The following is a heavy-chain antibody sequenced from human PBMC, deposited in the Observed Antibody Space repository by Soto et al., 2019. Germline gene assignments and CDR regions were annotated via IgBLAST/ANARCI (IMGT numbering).Heavy chain of an antibody. V-gene: IGHV2-5*02. J-gene: IGHJ1*01. CDR1: GFSLKTNGVG. Sequence: QITLKESGPTLVKPTQTLTLTCTFSGFSLKTNGVGVGWIRQPPGKALEWLALIYWDDDKRYSPSLKSRLTITKDTSKNQVVLTMPNMDPVDTATYFCAHTPPPTVTTSAEYFHHWGQGTLVTVSS. CDR3: AHTPPPTVTTSAEYFHH. CDR2: IYWDDDK. D-gene: IGHD4-17*01.